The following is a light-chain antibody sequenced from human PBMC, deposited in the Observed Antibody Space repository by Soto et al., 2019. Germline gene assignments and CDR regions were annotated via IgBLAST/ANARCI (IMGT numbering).Light chain of an antibody. J-gene: IGKJ1*01. CDR1: QSISGW. CDR2: DAS. Sequence: DIQMTQSPSTLSASVGDRVTITCRASQSISGWLAWYQQKPGKAPKLLIYDASSLESGVPSRFSGSGSGIEFTLTISSLQPDDIATYYCQQYNSHSKTLGQGTKVDIK. CDR3: QQYNSHSKT. V-gene: IGKV1-5*01.